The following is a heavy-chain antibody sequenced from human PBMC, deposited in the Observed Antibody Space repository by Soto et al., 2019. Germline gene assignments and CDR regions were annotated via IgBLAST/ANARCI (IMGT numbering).Heavy chain of an antibody. D-gene: IGHD3-10*01. CDR3: ARARFFGELSLDF. CDR1: GVSISSGDDH. Sequence: QVQLQESGPRLVKPSQTLSLTCIVSGVSISSGDDHWYWIRQAPGKGLEWIGYILYSGNAYYNPSLNGRLRMSVDTSQNQFSLNLRSVTAADTAVYYCARARFFGELSLDFWGRGALVTVSS. J-gene: IGHJ4*02. CDR2: ILYSGNA. V-gene: IGHV4-30-4*01.